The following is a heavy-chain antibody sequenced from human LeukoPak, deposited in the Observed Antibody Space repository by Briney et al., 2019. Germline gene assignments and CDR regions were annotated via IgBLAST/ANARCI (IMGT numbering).Heavy chain of an antibody. D-gene: IGHD3-22*01. Sequence: PSETLSLTCTVSGGSISSYYWSWIRQPPGKGLEWIGEINHSGSTNYNPSLKSRVTISVDTSKNQFSLKLSSVTAADTAVYYCASISRSGYYYAHYYYMDVWGKGTTVTVSS. CDR3: ASISRSGYYYAHYYYMDV. CDR2: INHSGST. J-gene: IGHJ6*03. CDR1: GGSISSYY. V-gene: IGHV4-34*01.